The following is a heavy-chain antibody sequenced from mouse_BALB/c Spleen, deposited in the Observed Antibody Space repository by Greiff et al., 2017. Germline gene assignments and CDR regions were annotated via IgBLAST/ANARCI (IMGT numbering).Heavy chain of an antibody. V-gene: IGHV2-9*02. CDR3: ARVGYDYDGGAWFAY. CDR2: IWAGGST. CDR1: GFSLTSYG. J-gene: IGHJ3*01. Sequence: VQGVESGPGLVAPSQSLSITCTVSGFSLTSYGVHWVRQPPGKGLEWLGVIWAGGSTNYNSALMSRLSISKDNSKSQVFLKMNSLQTDDTAMYYCARVGYDYDGGAWFAYWGQGTLVTVSA. D-gene: IGHD2-4*01.